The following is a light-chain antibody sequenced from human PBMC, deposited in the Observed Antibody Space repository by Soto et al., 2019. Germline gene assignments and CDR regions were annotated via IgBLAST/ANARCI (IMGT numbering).Light chain of an antibody. CDR3: QQYNNDLIT. V-gene: IGKV1-5*03. Sequence: DIQMTQFPSTLSASVGDRVTITCRASQSISSWLAWYQQKPGKAPKVLIYKASILESGVPSRFSGSRSGTEFTLTISSLQPDDFATYYCQQYNNDLITFGQGTRLEIK. CDR1: QSISSW. CDR2: KAS. J-gene: IGKJ5*01.